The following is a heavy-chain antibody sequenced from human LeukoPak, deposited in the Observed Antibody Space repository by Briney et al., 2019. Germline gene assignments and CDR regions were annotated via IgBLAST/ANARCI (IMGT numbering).Heavy chain of an antibody. J-gene: IGHJ6*04. D-gene: IGHD6-13*01. V-gene: IGHV4-34*01. CDR1: GGSFSGYY. CDR3: ARRSWYYYYYGMDV. Sequence: SETLSLTCAVYGGSFSGYYWSWIRQPPGKGLEWIGEINHRGSTNYNPSLKSRVTISVDTSKNQFSLKLSSVTAADTAVYYCARRSWYYYYYGMDVWGKGTTVTVSS. CDR2: INHRGST.